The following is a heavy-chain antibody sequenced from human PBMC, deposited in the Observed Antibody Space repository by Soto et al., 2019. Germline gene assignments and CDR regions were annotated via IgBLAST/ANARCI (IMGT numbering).Heavy chain of an antibody. CDR3: ARVEQQLVEGWGGFDY. D-gene: IGHD6-13*01. V-gene: IGHV1-18*01. J-gene: IGHJ4*02. CDR2: ISAYNGNT. CDR1: GYTFTSYG. Sequence: QVQLVQSGAEVKKPGASVKVSCKASGYTFTSYGISWVRQAPGQGLEWMGWISAYNGNTNYAQKLQGRVTMTTDTTTSTAYMGLRSLRSDDTAVYYCARVEQQLVEGWGGFDYWGQGTLVTVSS.